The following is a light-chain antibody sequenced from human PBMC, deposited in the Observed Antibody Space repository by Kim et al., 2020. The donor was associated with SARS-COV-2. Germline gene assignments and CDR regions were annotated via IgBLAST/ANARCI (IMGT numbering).Light chain of an antibody. V-gene: IGLV2-18*02. CDR3: SSYTSSTIWV. J-gene: IGLJ3*02. CDR2: EVT. CDR1: SSDIGSYNR. Sequence: GQSVTISCTGTSSDIGSYNRVSWYQQPPGTAPKLIIYEVTNRPSGVPDRFSGSKSGNTASLTISGLQAEDEADYYCSSYTSSTIWVFGGGTQLTVL.